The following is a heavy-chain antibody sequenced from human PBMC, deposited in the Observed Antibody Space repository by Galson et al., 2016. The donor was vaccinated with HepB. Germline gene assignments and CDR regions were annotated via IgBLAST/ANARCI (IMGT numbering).Heavy chain of an antibody. V-gene: IGHV3-7*03. J-gene: IGHJ4*02. Sequence: SLRLSCAVSGITFSRYWMTWVRQAPGKGLEWVASIKPDGSEKHYVDSVKGRFTISGDNAKNSMYLQMNSLRAEDTAVYYCARDLSVWLRGIDSWGQGTLVTVSS. D-gene: IGHD6-19*01. CDR1: GITFSRYW. CDR2: IKPDGSEK. CDR3: ARDLSVWLRGIDS.